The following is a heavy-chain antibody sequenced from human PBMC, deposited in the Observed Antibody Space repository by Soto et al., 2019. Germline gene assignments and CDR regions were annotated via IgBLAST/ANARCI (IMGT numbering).Heavy chain of an antibody. V-gene: IGHV5-51*01. CDR3: ARHEQFYYAYYGMDV. CDR2: INPGDFDT. CDR1: GNSFTTYG. D-gene: IGHD6-19*01. Sequence: VECLSICCKASGNSFTTYGVAWVLQMPGKGLELMGIINPGDFDTRYSPSFQGQVTISADRSTNTAFLQWSSLKASDSAMYYCARHEQFYYAYYGMDVWGQGTTVTVSS. J-gene: IGHJ6*02.